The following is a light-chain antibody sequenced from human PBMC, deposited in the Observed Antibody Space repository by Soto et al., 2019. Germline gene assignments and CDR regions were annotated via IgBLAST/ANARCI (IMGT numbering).Light chain of an antibody. Sequence: EIVMTQSPATLSVSLGERATLSCRASRSVSSNLAWYQQKPGQAPRLLIYGPSTRATGIPARFSGSVSGTEFTLTISGLQSEDFAVYFCQQYTDRPRTFGQGTKVDIK. CDR2: GPS. V-gene: IGKV3D-15*01. CDR1: RSVSSN. J-gene: IGKJ1*01. CDR3: QQYTDRPRT.